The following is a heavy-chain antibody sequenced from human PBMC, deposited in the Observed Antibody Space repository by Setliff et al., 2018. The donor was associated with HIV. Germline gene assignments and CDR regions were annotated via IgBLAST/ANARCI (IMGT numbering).Heavy chain of an antibody. CDR3: ERVAPSLSGGIDY. CDR2: IIPRFDTS. J-gene: IGHJ4*02. D-gene: IGHD1-26*01. CDR1: GGTFSTYG. V-gene: IGHV1-69*05. Sequence: SVKVSCKASGGTFSTYGLSWVRQAPGQGLEWMGGIIPRFDTSNYAHNFQGRVIMTRDTSTSTVHMELHRLPSDDTAVYYCERVAPSLSGGIDYRGQGTQVTVSS.